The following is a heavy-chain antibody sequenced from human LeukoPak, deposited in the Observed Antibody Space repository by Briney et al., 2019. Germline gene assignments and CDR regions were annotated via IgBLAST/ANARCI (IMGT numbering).Heavy chain of an antibody. CDR2: ISYDGSNK. CDR1: GFTFSSYD. Sequence: GGSLRLSCAASGFTFSSYDMHWVRQAPGKGLEWVAVISYDGSNKYYADSVKGRFTISRDNSKNTLYLQMNSLRAEDTAVYYCAREISGYDDYYFDYWGQGTLVTVSS. V-gene: IGHV3-30*03. CDR3: AREISGYDDYYFDY. D-gene: IGHD5-12*01. J-gene: IGHJ4*02.